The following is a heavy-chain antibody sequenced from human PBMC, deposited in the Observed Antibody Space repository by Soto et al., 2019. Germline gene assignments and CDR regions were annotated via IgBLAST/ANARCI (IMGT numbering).Heavy chain of an antibody. Sequence: GASVKVSCKASGYTFTSYGISWVRQAPGQGLEWMGWISAYNVNTNNAQKLQGRVTMTTDTSTSTAYMELRRLRSDDTAVYYSARVRFGSGWYPFDYWGQGTPVPVSS. D-gene: IGHD6-19*01. CDR3: ARVRFGSGWYPFDY. CDR2: ISAYNVNT. CDR1: GYTFTSYG. J-gene: IGHJ4*02. V-gene: IGHV1-18*04.